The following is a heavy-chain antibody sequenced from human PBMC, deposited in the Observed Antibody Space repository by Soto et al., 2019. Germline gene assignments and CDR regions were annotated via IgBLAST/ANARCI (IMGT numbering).Heavy chain of an antibody. CDR3: AKDTTFDI. Sequence: EVQLVESGGGLVQPGRSLRLFCAASGFTFDDYAMHWVRQAPGKGLERVSGISWNSGSIGYADSVKGRFSISRDNAKNSLYLQMNSLRAEDTALYYCAKDTTFDIWGQGTMVTVSS. CDR2: ISWNSGSI. V-gene: IGHV3-9*01. CDR1: GFTFDDYA. J-gene: IGHJ3*02.